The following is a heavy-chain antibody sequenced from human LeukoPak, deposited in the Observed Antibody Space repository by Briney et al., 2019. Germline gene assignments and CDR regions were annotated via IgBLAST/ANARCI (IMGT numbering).Heavy chain of an antibody. CDR3: ARVRYSSGWFPDYYFDY. CDR2: IYSGGST. Sequence: GGSLRLSCAASGFTVSSNYMSWVRQAPGKGLEWVSVIYSGGSTYYADSVKGRFTISRDNSKNTLYLQMNSLRAEDTVVYYCARVRYSSGWFPDYYFDYWGQGTLVTVSS. J-gene: IGHJ4*02. CDR1: GFTVSSNY. D-gene: IGHD3-22*01. V-gene: IGHV3-53*01.